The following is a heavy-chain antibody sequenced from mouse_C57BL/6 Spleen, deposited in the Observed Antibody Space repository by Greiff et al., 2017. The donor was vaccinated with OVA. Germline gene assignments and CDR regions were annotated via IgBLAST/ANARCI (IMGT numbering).Heavy chain of an antibody. V-gene: IGHV5-4*01. Sequence: EVQRVESGGGLVKPGGSLKLSCAASGFTFSSYAMSWVRQTPEKRLEWVATISDGGSYTYYPDNVKGRFTISRNNAKNNLYLQMSHLKSEDTAMYYCARAYYYGSSYSAWFAYWGQGTLVTVSA. CDR1: GFTFSSYA. D-gene: IGHD1-1*01. CDR3: ARAYYYGSSYSAWFAY. CDR2: ISDGGSYT. J-gene: IGHJ3*01.